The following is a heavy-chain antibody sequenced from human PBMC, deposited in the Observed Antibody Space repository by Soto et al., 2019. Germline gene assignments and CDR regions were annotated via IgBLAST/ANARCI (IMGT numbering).Heavy chain of an antibody. J-gene: IGHJ4*02. CDR3: ARPESWYYFDY. CDR2: ISSSSSYI. D-gene: IGHD6-13*01. CDR1: GFTFSSYS. V-gene: IGHV3-21*01. Sequence: EVQLVESGGGLVKPGGSLRLSCAASGFTFSSYSMNWVRQAPGKGLEWVSSISSSSSYIYYADSVKGRFTISRDNTKNSLYLQMNSLRAEDTAVYYCARPESWYYFDYWGQGTLVTVSS.